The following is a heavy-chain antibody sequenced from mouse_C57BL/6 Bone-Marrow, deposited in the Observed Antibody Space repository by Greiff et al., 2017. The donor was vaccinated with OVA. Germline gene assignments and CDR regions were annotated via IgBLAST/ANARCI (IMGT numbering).Heavy chain of an antibody. CDR2: IDPSDSYT. CDR3: ASPSAGYFDV. CDR1: GYTFTSYW. J-gene: IGHJ1*03. V-gene: IGHV1-59*01. Sequence: VQLQQPGAELVRPGTSVKLSCKASGYTFTSYWMHWVKQRPGQGLEWIGVIDPSDSYTNYNQKFKGKATLTVDTSSSTAYMQLSSLTSEDSAVYYCASPSAGYFDVWGTGTTVTVSS.